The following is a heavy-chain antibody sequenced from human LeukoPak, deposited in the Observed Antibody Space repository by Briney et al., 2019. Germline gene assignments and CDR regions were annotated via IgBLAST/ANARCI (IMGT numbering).Heavy chain of an antibody. Sequence: SVKVSCKASGGTFSSYAISWVRQAPGQGLEWMGGIIPIFGTANYAQKFQGRVTITADESTSTAYMELSSLRSEDTAVYYCARGNDILAGYFFWGQGTLVTVSS. D-gene: IGHD3-9*01. V-gene: IGHV1-69*13. CDR1: GGTFSSYA. CDR2: IIPIFGTA. CDR3: ARGNDILAGYFF. J-gene: IGHJ4*02.